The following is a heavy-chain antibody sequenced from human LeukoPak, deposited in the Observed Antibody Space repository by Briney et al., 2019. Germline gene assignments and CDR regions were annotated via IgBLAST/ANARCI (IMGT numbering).Heavy chain of an antibody. J-gene: IGHJ4*02. CDR1: GGTFITYT. CDR3: ATYMLRDNWNVHTFDS. V-gene: IGHV1-69*05. CDR2: IIPIFGTA. Sequence: GASVKVSCKASGGTFITYTINWVRQAPGQELEWMGGIIPIFGTANYAQKFQGRVTVTTDDSTSTAFMELSSLRSEDTAVYYCATYMLRDNWNVHTFDSWGQGTLVTVSS. D-gene: IGHD1-1*01.